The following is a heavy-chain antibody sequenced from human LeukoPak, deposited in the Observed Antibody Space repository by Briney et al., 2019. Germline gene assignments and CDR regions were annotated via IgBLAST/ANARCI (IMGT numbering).Heavy chain of an antibody. CDR1: GASFSGYY. Sequence: PSETLSLTCAVYGASFSGYYWSWIRQPPGKGLEWIGEINHSGSTNYNPSLKSRVTISVDTSKNQFSLKLSSVTAADTAVYYCARRLRYFDWAYYFDYWGQGTLVTVSS. D-gene: IGHD3-9*01. V-gene: IGHV4-34*01. CDR2: INHSGST. J-gene: IGHJ4*02. CDR3: ARRLRYFDWAYYFDY.